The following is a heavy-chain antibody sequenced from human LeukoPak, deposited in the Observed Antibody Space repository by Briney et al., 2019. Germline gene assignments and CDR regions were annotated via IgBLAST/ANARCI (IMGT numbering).Heavy chain of an antibody. CDR1: GFTVSSNY. J-gene: IGHJ4*02. Sequence: GGSLRLSCAASGFTVSSNYMSWVRQAPGKGLEWVSVIYSGGSTYYADSVKGRFTISRGNAKNSLYLQMNSLRAEDTAVYYCARDRDRDGYNSGDYWGQGTLVTVSS. V-gene: IGHV3-53*01. D-gene: IGHD5-24*01. CDR2: IYSGGST. CDR3: ARDRDRDGYNSGDY.